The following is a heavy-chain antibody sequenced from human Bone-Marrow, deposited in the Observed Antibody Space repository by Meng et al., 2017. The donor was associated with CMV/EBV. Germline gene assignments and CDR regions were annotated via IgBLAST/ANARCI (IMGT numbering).Heavy chain of an antibody. CDR1: GYTFNRYG. D-gene: IGHD3-3*01. CDR2: ISAYNGNT. CDR3: AREYRQTYYDFWSGYFHYYGMDV. V-gene: IGHV1-18*01. J-gene: IGHJ6*02. Sequence: ASVKVSCKASGYTFNRYGFSWVRQAPGQGLEWMGWISAYNGNTNYAQKLQGRVTMTTDTSTSTAYMELRSLRSDDTAVYYCAREYRQTYYDFWSGYFHYYGMDVWGQGTTVTVSS.